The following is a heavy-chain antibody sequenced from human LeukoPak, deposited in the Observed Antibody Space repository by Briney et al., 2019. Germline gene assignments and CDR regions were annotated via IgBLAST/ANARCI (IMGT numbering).Heavy chain of an antibody. CDR3: ARQNYGDYYFDY. CDR2: IDPSDSYT. D-gene: IGHD4-17*01. Sequence: GESLKISCKGSGYSFTSYWISWVRQMPGKGLEWMGRIDPSDSYTNYSPSFQGHVTISADKSISTAYLQWSSLKASDTAMYYCARQNYGDYYFDYWGQGTLVTVSS. V-gene: IGHV5-10-1*01. CDR1: GYSFTSYW. J-gene: IGHJ4*02.